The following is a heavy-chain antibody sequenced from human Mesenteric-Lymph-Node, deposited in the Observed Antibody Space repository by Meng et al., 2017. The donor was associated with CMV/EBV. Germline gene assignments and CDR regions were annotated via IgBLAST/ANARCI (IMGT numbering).Heavy chain of an antibody. CDR2: ISPYSGDT. CDR1: GYTFTTYG. V-gene: IGHV1-18*01. Sequence: ASVKVSCKTSGYTFTTYGISWVRQAPGQGLEWMGWISPYSGDTYYAQKLQGRLTMTTDTSTSTAYMDLWGLRSDDTAVYYCARVTGNTRLVYWGQGTLVTVSS. CDR3: ARVTGNTRLVY. D-gene: IGHD1-7*01. J-gene: IGHJ4*02.